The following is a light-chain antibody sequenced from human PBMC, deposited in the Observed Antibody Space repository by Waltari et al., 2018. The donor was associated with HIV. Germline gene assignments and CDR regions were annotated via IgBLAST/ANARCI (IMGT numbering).Light chain of an antibody. Sequence: ELVMTQSPPTLSVSPGQRVTLSCRASHSLSAKVAWYQQRPGQAPRLLISEAATRPTGIPARFSGSGSGTEFTLTISSLQSEDFATYFCQQYDSGPRGITFGQGTMLEIK. J-gene: IGKJ2*01. CDR3: QQYDSGPRGIT. V-gene: IGKV3-15*01. CDR1: HSLSAK. CDR2: EAA.